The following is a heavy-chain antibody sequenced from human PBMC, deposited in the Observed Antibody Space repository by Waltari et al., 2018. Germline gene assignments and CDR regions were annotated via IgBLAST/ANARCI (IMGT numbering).Heavy chain of an antibody. CDR2: RSDDISNK. Sequence: QVQLVESGGGVVQPGRFLRPSCAASGFTFSSYGMHWVRRAPGKGLGGVAGRSDDISNKYNADSVKGRLTIARDNSKNTLYLQMNSLRAEDTAVYYCAKGRQSEGGYCYGMDVWGQGTTVTVSS. V-gene: IGHV3-30*18. CDR3: AKGRQSEGGYCYGMDV. J-gene: IGHJ6*02. D-gene: IGHD3-16*01. CDR1: GFTFSSYG.